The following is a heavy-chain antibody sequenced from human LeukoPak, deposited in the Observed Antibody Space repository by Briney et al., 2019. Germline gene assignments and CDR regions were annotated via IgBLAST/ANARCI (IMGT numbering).Heavy chain of an antibody. CDR1: GFTFSSYW. D-gene: IGHD3-10*01. Sequence: GGSLRLSCAASGFTFSSYWMSWVRQAPGKGLEWVANIKPDGSEKHYVDSVKGRLTIARDNAKNSLFLQMNSLRAEDTAVYYCARGDFYGSGSYYHDAFDIWGQGTMVTVSS. CDR2: IKPDGSEK. V-gene: IGHV3-7*03. CDR3: ARGDFYGSGSYYHDAFDI. J-gene: IGHJ3*02.